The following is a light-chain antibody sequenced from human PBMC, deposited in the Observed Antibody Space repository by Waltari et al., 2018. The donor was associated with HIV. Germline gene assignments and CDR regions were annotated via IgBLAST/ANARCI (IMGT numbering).Light chain of an antibody. J-gene: IGKJ1*01. CDR1: QNVYSN. CDR3: QHYNSWPGPA. Sequence: EILITQSPAILSVSPGESATVSCRASQNVYSNFAWYQQKPGQPPRLLIYTASTRATGVPARFTGSGFGTDFTLTISGLQSEDFAVYYCQHYNSWPGPAFGQDQGGNQT. CDR2: TAS. V-gene: IGKV3-15*01.